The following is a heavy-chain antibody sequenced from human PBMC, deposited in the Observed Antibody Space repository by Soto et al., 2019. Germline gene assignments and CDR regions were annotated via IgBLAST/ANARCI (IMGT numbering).Heavy chain of an antibody. J-gene: IGHJ6*02. Sequence: ASVKVSCKASGGTFSSYAISWVRQAPGQGLEWMGGIIPIFGTANYAQKFQGRVTITADESTSTAYMELSSLRSEDTAVYYCARDQYGDYYYYGMDVWGQGTTVTVSS. CDR3: ARDQYGDYYYYGMDV. V-gene: IGHV1-69*13. D-gene: IGHD4-17*01. CDR2: IIPIFGTA. CDR1: GGTFSSYA.